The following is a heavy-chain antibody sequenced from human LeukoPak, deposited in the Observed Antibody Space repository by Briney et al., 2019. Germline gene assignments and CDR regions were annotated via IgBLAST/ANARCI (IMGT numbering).Heavy chain of an antibody. D-gene: IGHD6-19*01. J-gene: IGHJ3*02. CDR3: AKDNFGYSSGWSRGAFDI. V-gene: IGHV3-11*01. CDR1: GFTVSSNY. Sequence: GGSLRLSCAASGFTVSSNYMSWVRQAPGKGLEWVSHISSSGSTIWYADSVKGRFTISRDNSKNTLYLQMNSLRAEDTAVYYCAKDNFGYSSGWSRGAFDIWGQGTMVTVSS. CDR2: ISSSGSTI.